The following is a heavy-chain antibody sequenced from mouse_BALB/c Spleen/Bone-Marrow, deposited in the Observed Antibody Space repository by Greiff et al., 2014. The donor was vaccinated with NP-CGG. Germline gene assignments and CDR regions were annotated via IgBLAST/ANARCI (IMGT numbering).Heavy chain of an antibody. CDR2: INPSNGGT. CDR1: GYTFTSYW. D-gene: IGHD1-1*01. J-gene: IGHJ1*01. CDR3: TIYYGSSPYWYFDV. Sequence: QVQLKESGAELVKPGTSVKLSRKASGYTFTSYWMHWGKLRPGQGFEWIGEINPSNGGTNYNEKFKRKATLTVDKSSSTAYMQLSSLTFEDSAVYYCTIYYGSSPYWYFDVWGAGTTVTVSS. V-gene: IGHV1S16*01.